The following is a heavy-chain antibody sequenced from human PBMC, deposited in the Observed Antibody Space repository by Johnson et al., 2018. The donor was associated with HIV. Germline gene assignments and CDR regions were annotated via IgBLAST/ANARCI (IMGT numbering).Heavy chain of an antibody. Sequence: QVQLVESGGGVVQPGRSLRLSCAASGFTFSSYAMHWVRQAPGKGLEWVAVISYAGSHKYYAYSVKGRFPIPRNNSKNTLYLQMNSLRAEDTAVYYCARELEFGDLRKNDAFDIWGQGTMVTVSS. D-gene: IGHD4-17*01. CDR3: ARELEFGDLRKNDAFDI. V-gene: IGHV3-30-3*01. CDR1: GFTFSSYA. J-gene: IGHJ3*02. CDR2: ISYAGSHK.